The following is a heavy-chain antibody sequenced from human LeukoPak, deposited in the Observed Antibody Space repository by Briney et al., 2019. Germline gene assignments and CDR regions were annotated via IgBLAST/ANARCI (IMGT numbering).Heavy chain of an antibody. CDR1: GFTFSRYG. D-gene: IGHD5-24*01. Sequence: PGGSLRLSCAASGFTFSRYGMHWVRQAPGKGLEWVAVIWYDGSNKYYADSVKGRFTISRDNSKNTLYLQMNSLRAEDTAVYYCARESELGRDGCNLGYWGQGTLVTVSS. V-gene: IGHV3-33*01. CDR3: ARESELGRDGCNLGY. J-gene: IGHJ4*02. CDR2: IWYDGSNK.